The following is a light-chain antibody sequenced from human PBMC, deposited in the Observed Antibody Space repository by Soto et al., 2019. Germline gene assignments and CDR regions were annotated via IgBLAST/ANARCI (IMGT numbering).Light chain of an antibody. V-gene: IGKV1-39*01. CDR2: AAS. CDR1: QIVSKW. Sequence: LTPYKESRLTITCRASQIVSKWLAWYQQQPGKAPKLLIYAASSLQSGVPSRFSGSGSGTDFTLTISSLQPEDFATYYSQHSYSTILPFAGGTKV. CDR3: QHSYSTILP. J-gene: IGKJ4*01.